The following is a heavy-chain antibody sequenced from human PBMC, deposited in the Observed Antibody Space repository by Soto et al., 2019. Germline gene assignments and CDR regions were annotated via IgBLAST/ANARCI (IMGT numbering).Heavy chain of an antibody. CDR3: ARDEYYDSSGYYFGYYYGMDV. CDR1: GGTFSSYA. J-gene: IGHJ6*02. D-gene: IGHD3-22*01. CDR2: IIPIFGTA. V-gene: IGHV1-69*12. Sequence: QVQLVQSGAEVKKPGSSVKVSCKASGGTFSSYAISWVRQAPGQGLEWMGGIIPIFGTANYAQKFQGRVTITADESTSTAYVELRSLRSEDTAVDYCARDEYYDSSGYYFGYYYGMDVWGQGTTVTVSS.